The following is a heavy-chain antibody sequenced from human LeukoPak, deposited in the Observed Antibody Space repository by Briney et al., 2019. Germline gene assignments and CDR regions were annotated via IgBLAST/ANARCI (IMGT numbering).Heavy chain of an antibody. CDR2: IYYSGST. D-gene: IGHD6-13*01. V-gene: IGHV4-31*03. CDR3: ARLTGIAAAGRIEENWFDP. Sequence: SETLPLTCTVSGGSISSGGYYWSWIRQHPGKGLEWIGYIYYSGSTYYNPSLKSRVTISVDTSKNQFSLKLSSVTAADTAVYYCARLTGIAAAGRIEENWFDPWGQGTLVTVSS. CDR1: GGSISSGGYY. J-gene: IGHJ5*02.